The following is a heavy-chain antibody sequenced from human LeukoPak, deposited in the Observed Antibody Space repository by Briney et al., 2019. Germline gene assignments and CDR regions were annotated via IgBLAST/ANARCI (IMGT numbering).Heavy chain of an antibody. V-gene: IGHV3-30-3*01. CDR3: AKGTYSSGYYRSVDY. D-gene: IGHD3-22*01. CDR2: LSYDGSNK. Sequence: QPGGSLRLSCAASGFTLSSYAMHSAPQPTGKGLEWVAVLSYDGSNKYYADSVKGRFTISRDNSKNTLYLQMNSLRAEDTAVYYGAKGTYSSGYYRSVDYWGQGTLVTVSS. J-gene: IGHJ4*02. CDR1: GFTLSSYA.